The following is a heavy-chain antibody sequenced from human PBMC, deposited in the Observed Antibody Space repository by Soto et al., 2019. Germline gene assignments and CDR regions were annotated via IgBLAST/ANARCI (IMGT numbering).Heavy chain of an antibody. CDR1: GYTFTSYG. Sequence: ASVKVCCEASGYTFTSYGISWVRHDPGQGLEWMGWISAYNGNTNYAQKLQGRVTMTTDTSTSTAYMELRSLRSDDTAVYYCARGNVVGYYYMDVSGKGTTVTVSS. CDR3: ARGNVVGYYYMDV. J-gene: IGHJ6*03. V-gene: IGHV1-18*01. D-gene: IGHD2-2*01. CDR2: ISAYNGNT.